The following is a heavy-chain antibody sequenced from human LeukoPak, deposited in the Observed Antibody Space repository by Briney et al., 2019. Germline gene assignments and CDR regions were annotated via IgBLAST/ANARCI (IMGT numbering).Heavy chain of an antibody. D-gene: IGHD3-16*01. CDR3: ARGRGWVDY. V-gene: IGHV3-7*01. CDR2: IGYVGGEK. Sequence: PGGSLRLSCAASGFTFSSYEMNWVRQAPGKGLEWVANIGYVGGEKYYVDSVKGRFTISRDNTKNSLFLQMNSLRVDDMAVYYCARGRGWVDYWGQGTLVTVSS. CDR1: GFTFSSYE. J-gene: IGHJ4*02.